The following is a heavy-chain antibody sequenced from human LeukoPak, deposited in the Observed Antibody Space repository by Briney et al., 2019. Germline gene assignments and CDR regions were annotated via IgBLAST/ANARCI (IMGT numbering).Heavy chain of an antibody. V-gene: IGHV1-2*02. D-gene: IGHD3-3*01. Sequence: ASVKVSCKASGYIFTGYYMHWVRQAPGQGLEWMGWINPNSGGTNYAQKFQGRVTMTRDTSISTAYMELSRLRSDDTAVYYCASEWSGSSPFDPWGQGTLVTVSS. J-gene: IGHJ5*02. CDR3: ASEWSGSSPFDP. CDR2: INPNSGGT. CDR1: GYIFTGYY.